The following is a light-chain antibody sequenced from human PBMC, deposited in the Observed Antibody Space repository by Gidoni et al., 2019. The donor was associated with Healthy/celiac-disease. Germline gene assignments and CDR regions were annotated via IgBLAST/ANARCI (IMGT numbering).Light chain of an antibody. J-gene: IGKJ4*01. CDR3: QQYYSTPQD. CDR2: WAS. V-gene: IGKV4-1*01. Sequence: DIVMTQSPDSLAVSLGERATINCKSSQSVLYSSNNKNYLAWYQKKPGQPPKLLIYWASTRESGVPDRFSGSGSGTDFTLTISSLQAEDVAVYYCQQYYSTPQDFGGGTKVEIK. CDR1: QSVLYSSNNKNY.